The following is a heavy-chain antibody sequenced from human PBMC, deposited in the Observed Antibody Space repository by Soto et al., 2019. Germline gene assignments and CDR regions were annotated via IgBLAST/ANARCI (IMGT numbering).Heavy chain of an antibody. CDR3: ARGRGGWFINQLLNAFDI. J-gene: IGHJ3*02. Sequence: QVQLQESGPGLVKPSETLSLTCTVSGGSISSYYWSWIRQPPGKGLELIGYIYYSGSTNYNPSLKSRVTLSVDTSKNQFSLKLSSVTAADTAVYYCARGRGGWFINQLLNAFDIWGQGTMVTVSS. CDR2: IYYSGST. V-gene: IGHV4-59*01. CDR1: GGSISSYY. D-gene: IGHD2-2*01.